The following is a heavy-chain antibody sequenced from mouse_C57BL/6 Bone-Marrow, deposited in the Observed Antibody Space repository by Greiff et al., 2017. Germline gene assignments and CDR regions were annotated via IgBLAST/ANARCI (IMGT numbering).Heavy chain of an antibody. J-gene: IGHJ3*01. D-gene: IGHD1-1*02. CDR3: ARKGYYDGDGECAY. CDR1: GYTFTSYW. CDR2: FDPSDSYT. V-gene: IGHV1-69*01. Sequence: QVQLQQPGAELVMPGASVKMSCKASGYTFTSYWMHWVKQRPGQGLEWIGEFDPSDSYTNYNQKFKGKSTLTVDKSSSTVYMELSSLTSDDSAVYYCARKGYYDGDGECAYWGRGTLATVSA.